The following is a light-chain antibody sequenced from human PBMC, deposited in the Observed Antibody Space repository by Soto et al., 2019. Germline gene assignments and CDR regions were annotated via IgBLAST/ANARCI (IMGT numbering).Light chain of an antibody. V-gene: IGKV3-20*01. Sequence: EIVLTQSPGTLSLSPGERATLSCRASQSVSSTYLAWYQQKPGQAPRLLIYGASNRATGIPDRFSGSGSGIDFTLTISRLEPEDFVVYYCQQYGTPPVTFGQGSKVEVK. J-gene: IGKJ1*01. CDR2: GAS. CDR1: QSVSSTY. CDR3: QQYGTPPVT.